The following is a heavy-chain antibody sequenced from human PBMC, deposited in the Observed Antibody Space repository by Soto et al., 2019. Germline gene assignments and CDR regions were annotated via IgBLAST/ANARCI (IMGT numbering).Heavy chain of an antibody. D-gene: IGHD3-22*01. V-gene: IGHV3-7*01. CDR1: GFSFSTYW. J-gene: IGHJ6*03. Sequence: EVLLVESGGGLVQPGGSLRLSCAASGFSFSTYWMSWVRLVPGTGLGWVATIKQQAIDYYYAVSVKGRFAISRDNAENSLYLQMTSLRPDDTAVYYCVRGCDRSHCPYYIDVWGTGTTVTVSS. CDR2: IKQQAIDY. CDR3: VRGCDRSHCPYYIDV.